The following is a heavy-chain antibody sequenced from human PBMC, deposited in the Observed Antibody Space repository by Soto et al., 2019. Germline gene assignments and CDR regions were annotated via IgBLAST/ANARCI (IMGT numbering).Heavy chain of an antibody. Sequence: QMQLVQSGPEVKKPGTSVKVSCKASGFTFTSSAMQWVRQARGQRLEWIGWIVVGSGNTNYAQKFQERVTITRDMSTSTAYMELSSLRSEDTAVYYCAAVGYDFWSGYPAFDYWGQGTLVTVSS. V-gene: IGHV1-58*02. D-gene: IGHD3-3*01. CDR1: GFTFTSSA. CDR3: AAVGYDFWSGYPAFDY. CDR2: IVVGSGNT. J-gene: IGHJ4*02.